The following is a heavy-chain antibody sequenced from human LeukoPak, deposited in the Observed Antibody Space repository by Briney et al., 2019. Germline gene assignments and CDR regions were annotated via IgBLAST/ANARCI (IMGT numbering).Heavy chain of an antibody. D-gene: IGHD3-22*01. CDR3: ARGLTRITMIVVVTRDAFDI. CDR1: GYTFTSYG. Sequence: ASVKVSCKASGYTFTSYGISWVRQAPGQGLEWMGWISAYNGNTNYAQKFQGRVTITADKSTSTAYMELSSLRSEDTAVYYCARGLTRITMIVVVTRDAFDIWGQGTMVTVSS. CDR2: ISAYNGNT. V-gene: IGHV1-18*01. J-gene: IGHJ3*02.